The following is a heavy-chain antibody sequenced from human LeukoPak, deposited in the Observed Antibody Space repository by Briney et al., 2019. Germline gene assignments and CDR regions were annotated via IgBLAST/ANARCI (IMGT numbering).Heavy chain of an antibody. Sequence: GGSLRLSCAASGFTFSSYAMHWVRQAPGKGLEWVAVISYDGSNKYYADSVKGRFTISRDNSKNTLYLQMNSLRAEDTAVYYCARESRRYCSGGSCYGEVAEYFQHWGQGTLVTVSS. D-gene: IGHD2-15*01. V-gene: IGHV3-30-3*01. J-gene: IGHJ1*01. CDR3: ARESRRYCSGGSCYGEVAEYFQH. CDR2: ISYDGSNK. CDR1: GFTFSSYA.